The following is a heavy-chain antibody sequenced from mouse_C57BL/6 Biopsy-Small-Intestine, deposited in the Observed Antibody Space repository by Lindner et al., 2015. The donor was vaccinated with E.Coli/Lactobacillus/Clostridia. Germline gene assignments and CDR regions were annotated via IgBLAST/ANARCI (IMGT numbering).Heavy chain of an antibody. CDR2: ISPGDGNT. D-gene: IGHD2-5*01. Sequence: QLQESGPELVKPGASVKISCKASGYAFSRSWMNWVKQRPGKGLEWIGRISPGDGNTNYNGKFKGKATLTADKSSSTAYMQLSSLTSEDSAVYFCARGGSYSNYRYFDVWGAGTTVTVSS. V-gene: IGHV1-82*01. CDR1: GYAFSRSW. J-gene: IGHJ1*01. CDR3: ARGGSYSNYRYFDV.